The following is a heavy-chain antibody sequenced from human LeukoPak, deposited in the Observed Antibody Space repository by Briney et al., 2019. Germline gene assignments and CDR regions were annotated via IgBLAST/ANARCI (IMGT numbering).Heavy chain of an antibody. CDR2: ISAYNGNT. V-gene: IGHV1-18*01. Sequence: ASVKVSCKASGYTFTSYGISWVRQAPGQGLEWMGWISAYNGNTNYTQKLQGRVTMTTDTSTSTAYMELRSLRPDDTAVYYCASASLGRGYFDYWGQGTLVAVSS. CDR3: ASASLGRGYFDY. J-gene: IGHJ4*02. D-gene: IGHD5-24*01. CDR1: GYTFTSYG.